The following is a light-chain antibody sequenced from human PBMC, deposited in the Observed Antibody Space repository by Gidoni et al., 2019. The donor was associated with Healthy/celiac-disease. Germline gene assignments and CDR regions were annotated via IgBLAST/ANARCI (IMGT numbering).Light chain of an antibody. CDR2: GAS. V-gene: IGKV3-15*01. CDR1: QSVSSN. Sequence: DIGLPQSPATLSLSPGERATLSCRASQSVSSNLAWYQQKPGQAPRLLIYGASTRATGIPARFSGSGSGTEFTLTISSLQSEDFAFYYCQQYNNWPITFGQGTRLEIK. CDR3: QQYNNWPIT. J-gene: IGKJ5*01.